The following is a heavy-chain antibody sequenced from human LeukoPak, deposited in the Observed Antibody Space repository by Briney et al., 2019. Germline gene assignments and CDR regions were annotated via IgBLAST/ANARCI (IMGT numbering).Heavy chain of an antibody. CDR3: ARYGIKGCSTTNCYTSYFYYGMDV. CDR1: GYSLMDYW. D-gene: IGHD2-2*02. V-gene: IGHV5-51*01. Sequence: GGSLKISWKRSGYSLMDYWIGGVRQMPGKGPDWMGFIFPHDSNTKYSTSFQGQATIPVDKSISTAYVQWTSLKASETAMHYCARYGIKGCSTTNCYTSYFYYGMDVWGQGTTVTVSS. J-gene: IGHJ6*02. CDR2: IFPHDSNT.